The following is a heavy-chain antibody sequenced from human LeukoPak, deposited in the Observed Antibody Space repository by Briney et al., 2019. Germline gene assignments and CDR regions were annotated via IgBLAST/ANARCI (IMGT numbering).Heavy chain of an antibody. D-gene: IGHD1-14*01. CDR1: EFTFSDYY. V-gene: IGHV3-11*01. CDR2: ISYSGDTI. J-gene: IGHJ6*03. CDR3: ARTGTVAEGYYYMDV. Sequence: PGGSLRLSCAASEFTFSDYYMSWIRQAPGKGLEWVSYISYSGDTIYYADSVKGRFTVSRDNAKNSLYLQMNSLRVEDTAVYYCARTGTVAEGYYYMDVWGKGTTVTVSS.